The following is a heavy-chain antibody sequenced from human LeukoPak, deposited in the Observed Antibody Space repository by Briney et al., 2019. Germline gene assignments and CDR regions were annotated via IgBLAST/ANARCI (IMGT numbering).Heavy chain of an antibody. Sequence: GGSLRLSCAASGFTVSSNYMSWVRQAPGKGLEWASVIYSGGSTYYADSVKGRFTISRDNSKNTLYLQMNSLRAEDTAVYYCARTDYGDSSWFDYWGQGTLVTVSS. CDR3: ARTDYGDSSWFDY. V-gene: IGHV3-53*01. CDR1: GFTVSSNY. CDR2: IYSGGST. J-gene: IGHJ4*02. D-gene: IGHD4-17*01.